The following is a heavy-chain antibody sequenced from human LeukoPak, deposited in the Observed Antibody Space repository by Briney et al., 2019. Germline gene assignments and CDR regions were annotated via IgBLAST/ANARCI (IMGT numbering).Heavy chain of an antibody. J-gene: IGHJ3*02. Sequence: GGSLRLSCAASGFTFSSYWMHWVRQAPGKGLVWVSRINSDGSSTSYADSVKGRFTISRDNAKNTLYLQMNSLRAEDTAVYYCARANGRYSSGWYSAADAFDIWGQGTMVTVSS. D-gene: IGHD6-19*01. CDR2: INSDGSST. CDR3: ARANGRYSSGWYSAADAFDI. CDR1: GFTFSSYW. V-gene: IGHV3-74*01.